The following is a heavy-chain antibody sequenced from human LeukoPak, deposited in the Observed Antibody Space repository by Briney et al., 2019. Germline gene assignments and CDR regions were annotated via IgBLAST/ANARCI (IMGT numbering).Heavy chain of an antibody. V-gene: IGHV4-34*01. Sequence: PSETLSLTCAVYGGSFSGYYWSWIRQPPGKGLEWIGEINHSGSTNYNPSLKSRLTISVDTSKNQFSLKLSSVTAADTAVYYCARDVYDFWSGYYDWGPGTLVTVSS. CDR3: ARDVYDFWSGYYD. D-gene: IGHD3-3*01. J-gene: IGHJ4*02. CDR1: GGSFSGYY. CDR2: INHSGST.